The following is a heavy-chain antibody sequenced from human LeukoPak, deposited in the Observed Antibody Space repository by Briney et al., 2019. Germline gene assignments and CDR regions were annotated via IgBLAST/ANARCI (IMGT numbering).Heavy chain of an antibody. CDR1: GSTFSSYA. CDR2: ISGSGGST. CDR3: AKWGLRSDYVWGSYRSPDY. D-gene: IGHD3-16*02. Sequence: PGGSLRLSCAASGSTFSSYAMSWVRQAPGKGLEWVSAISGSGGSTYYADSVKGRFTISRDNSKNTLYLQMNSLRAEDTAVYYCAKWGLRSDYVWGSYRSPDYWGQGTLVTVSS. V-gene: IGHV3-23*01. J-gene: IGHJ4*02.